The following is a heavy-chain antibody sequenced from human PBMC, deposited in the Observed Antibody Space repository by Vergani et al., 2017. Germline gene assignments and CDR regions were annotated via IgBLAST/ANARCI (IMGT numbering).Heavy chain of an antibody. D-gene: IGHD2-2*01. CDR1: GGSISSYY. CDR3: ARSGVVPAAMVLRYFDS. V-gene: IGHV4-4*07. Sequence: QVQLQESGPGLVKPSETLSLTCTVSGGSISSYYWSWIRQPAGKGLEWIGRIYSSGSTKYNPSLKSRVTMSVDTSKNQFSLKLSSVTAADTAVYYCARSGVVPAAMVLRYFDSWGQGTLVTVSS. J-gene: IGHJ4*02. CDR2: IYSSGST.